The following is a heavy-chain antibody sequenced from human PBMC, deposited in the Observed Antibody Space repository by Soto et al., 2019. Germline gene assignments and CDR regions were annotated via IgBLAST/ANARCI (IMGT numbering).Heavy chain of an antibody. D-gene: IGHD2-15*01. Sequence: ASVKVSCKASGGTFSSYAISWVRQAPGQGLEWMGGIIPIFGTANYAQKFQGRVTITADESTSTAYMELSSLRSEDTAVYYCARDIVVVVAAYYYYYGMDVWGQGTTVTAP. CDR1: GGTFSSYA. CDR2: IIPIFGTA. J-gene: IGHJ6*02. CDR3: ARDIVVVVAAYYYYYGMDV. V-gene: IGHV1-69*13.